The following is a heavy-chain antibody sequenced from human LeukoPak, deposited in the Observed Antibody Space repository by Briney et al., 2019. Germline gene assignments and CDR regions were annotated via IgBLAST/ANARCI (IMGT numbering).Heavy chain of an antibody. V-gene: IGHV1-3*01. J-gene: IGHJ6*02. D-gene: IGHD2-15*01. CDR1: GYTFSSYA. Sequence: ASVKVSCKGSGYTFSSYAIHWVRQAPGQRLEWMGWINAGNGDTKYSQKFQGRVTITRDTSAATAYMELSSLRSEDTAVYYCARGTGCTGGSCSYYGMDVWGQGTTVTVSS. CDR2: INAGNGDT. CDR3: ARGTGCTGGSCSYYGMDV.